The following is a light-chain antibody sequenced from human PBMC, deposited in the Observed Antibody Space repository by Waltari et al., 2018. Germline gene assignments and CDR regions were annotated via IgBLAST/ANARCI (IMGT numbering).Light chain of an antibody. J-gene: IGLJ2*01. CDR3: ASWDDSLSAVV. Sequence: QSVLTPPPPASGTPGQWVTISCSGRSSNIGSNSVYWYQQLPGTAPKLLIYRNNQRPSGVPDRFSGSKSGTSASLAISGLRSEDEADYYCASWDDSLSAVVFGGGTKLTVL. CDR2: RNN. V-gene: IGLV1-47*01. CDR1: SSNIGSNS.